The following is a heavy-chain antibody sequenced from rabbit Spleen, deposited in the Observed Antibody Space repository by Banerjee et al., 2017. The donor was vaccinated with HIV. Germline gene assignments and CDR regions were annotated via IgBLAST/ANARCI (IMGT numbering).Heavy chain of an antibody. CDR3: ASGYSDAYFDL. V-gene: IGHV1S40*01. CDR1: GFSFSSGYY. CDR2: IATGSGTT. Sequence: QQMVESGGGLVKPGASLTLTCKASGFSFSSGYYMSWVRQAPGKGLEWIGCIATGSGTTYYASWAKGRFTISKTSSTTVTLQMTSLTAADTATYCCASGYSDAYFDLWGQGTLVTVS. J-gene: IGHJ4*01. D-gene: IGHD1-1*01.